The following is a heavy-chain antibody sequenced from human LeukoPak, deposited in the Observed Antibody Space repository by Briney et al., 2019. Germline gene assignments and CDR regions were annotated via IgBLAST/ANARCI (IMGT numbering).Heavy chain of an antibody. D-gene: IGHD6-6*01. Sequence: GGSLRLSCAASGFTFSRYSMNWVRQAPGKGLEWVSYISSSSSTIYYADSVKGRFTISRDNAKNSLYLQMNSLRAEDTAVYYCARDSPEAEEYSSSSPDSVVDYWGQGTLVTVSS. CDR1: GFTFSRYS. CDR2: ISSSSSTI. V-gene: IGHV3-48*01. CDR3: ARDSPEAEEYSSSSPDSVVDY. J-gene: IGHJ4*02.